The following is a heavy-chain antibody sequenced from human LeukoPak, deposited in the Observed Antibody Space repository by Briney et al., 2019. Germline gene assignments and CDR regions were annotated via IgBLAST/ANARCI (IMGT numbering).Heavy chain of an antibody. CDR3: ARDSCSGGTCYLEN. CDR2: ISTYNGNT. CDR1: GYTFTSYG. J-gene: IGHJ4*02. D-gene: IGHD2-15*01. Sequence: LRASVKVSCKASGYTFTSYGISWVRQAPGQGLEWMGWISTYNGNTNYAQKLQGGVTMTTDTSTSTAYMELRSLRSDDTAVYYCARDSCSGGTCYLENWGQGTLVTVSS. V-gene: IGHV1-18*01.